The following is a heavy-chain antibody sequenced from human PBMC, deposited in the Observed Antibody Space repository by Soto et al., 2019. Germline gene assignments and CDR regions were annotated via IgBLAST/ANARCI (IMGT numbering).Heavy chain of an antibody. CDR2: INHSGST. V-gene: IGHV4-34*01. CDR1: GGSFSGYY. CDR3: GRGTVPPNLGGGGKWSPP. J-gene: IGHJ5*02. Sequence: SETLSLTCAVYGGSFSGYYWSWIRQPPGKGLEWIGEINHSGSTNYNPSLKSRVTISVDTSKNQFSLKLSSVTAADTAVYYCGRGTVPPNLGGGGKWSPPGGRETGVTFS. D-gene: IGHD2-15*01.